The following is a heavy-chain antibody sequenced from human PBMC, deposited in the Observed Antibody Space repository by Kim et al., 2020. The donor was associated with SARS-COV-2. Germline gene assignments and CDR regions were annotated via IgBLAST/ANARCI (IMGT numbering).Heavy chain of an antibody. V-gene: IGHV4-39*01. CDR3: ARQPKFPGYSSSWYRGNWFDP. Sequence: SETLSLTCTVSGGSISSSSYYWGWIRQPPGKGLEWIGSIYYSGSTYYNPSLKSRVTISVDTSKNQFSLKLSPVTAADTAVYYCARQPKFPGYSSSWYRGNWFDPCVQGTLVTVSS. CDR1: GGSISSSSYY. J-gene: IGHJ5*02. D-gene: IGHD6-13*01. CDR2: IYYSGST.